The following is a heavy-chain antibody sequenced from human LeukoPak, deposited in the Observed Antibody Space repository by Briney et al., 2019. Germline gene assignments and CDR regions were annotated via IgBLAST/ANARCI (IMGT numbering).Heavy chain of an antibody. CDR1: GYTLTSYG. CDR2: ISAYNGNT. V-gene: IGHV1-18*01. J-gene: IGHJ6*03. CDR3: ARGGDSGHYYYYYMDV. Sequence: ASVKVSCKASGYTLTSYGISWVRQAPGQGLEWMGWISAYNGNTNYAQKLQGRVTMTTDTSTSTAYMELRSLRSDDTAVYYCARGGDSGHYYYYYMDVWGKGTTVTVSS. D-gene: IGHD2-21*01.